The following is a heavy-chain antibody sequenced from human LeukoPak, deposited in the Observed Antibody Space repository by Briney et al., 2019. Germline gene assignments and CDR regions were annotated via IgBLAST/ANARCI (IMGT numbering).Heavy chain of an antibody. V-gene: IGHV1-69*05. Sequence: SVKVSCKASGGTYSSYAISWVRQAPGQGLEWMGGIIPVFGTANYAQRFQGRVTITTDESTSTAYMELTSLRSEDTAVYYCARGYCSSTSCFLDYWGQGTLVTVSS. CDR2: IIPVFGTA. D-gene: IGHD2-2*01. CDR3: ARGYCSSTSCFLDY. CDR1: GGTYSSYA. J-gene: IGHJ4*02.